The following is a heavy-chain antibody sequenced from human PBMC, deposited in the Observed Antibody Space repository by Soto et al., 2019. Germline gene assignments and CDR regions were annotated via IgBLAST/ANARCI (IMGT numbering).Heavy chain of an antibody. J-gene: IGHJ6*03. CDR1: GGSISSYY. V-gene: IGHV4-59*08. Sequence: SETLSLTCTVSGGSISSYYWSWIRQPPGKGLEWIGYIYYSGSTNYNPSLKSRVTISVDTSKNQFSLKLSSVTAADTAVYYCARAVLRYFDRGDGYMDVWGKGTTVTVSS. D-gene: IGHD3-9*01. CDR3: ARAVLRYFDRGDGYMDV. CDR2: IYYSGST.